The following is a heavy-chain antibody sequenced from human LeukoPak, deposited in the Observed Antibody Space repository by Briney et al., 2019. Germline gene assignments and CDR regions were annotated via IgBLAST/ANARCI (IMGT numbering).Heavy chain of an antibody. CDR3: ARHARCSSTSCYPTSVKFDY. CDR1: GGSISSYY. Sequence: SETLSLTCTVSGGSISSYYWSWIRQPPGKGLEWIGYIYYSGSTNYNPSLKSRVTMSVDTSKNQFSLKLSSVAAADTAVYYCARHARCSSTSCYPTSVKFDYWGQGTLVTVSS. V-gene: IGHV4-59*08. J-gene: IGHJ4*02. CDR2: IYYSGST. D-gene: IGHD2-2*01.